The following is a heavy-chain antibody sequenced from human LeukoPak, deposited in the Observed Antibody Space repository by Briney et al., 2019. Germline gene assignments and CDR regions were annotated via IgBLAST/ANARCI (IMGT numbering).Heavy chain of an antibody. CDR2: ISYDGSNK. D-gene: IGHD4-17*01. Sequence: GGSLRLSCAASGFTFSSYGMHWVRQAPGKGLEWVAVISYDGSNKYYADSVQGRFTISRDNSKNTLYLQMNSLRAEDTAVYYCAKGETSTVTWGQGTLVTAS. V-gene: IGHV3-30*18. CDR1: GFTFSSYG. J-gene: IGHJ4*02. CDR3: AKGETSTVT.